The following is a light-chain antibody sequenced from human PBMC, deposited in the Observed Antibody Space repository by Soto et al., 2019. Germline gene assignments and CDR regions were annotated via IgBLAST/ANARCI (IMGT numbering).Light chain of an antibody. CDR3: GAWDGTLSVV. CDR1: TSNIGNND. CDR2: DNN. V-gene: IGLV1-51*01. J-gene: IGLJ2*01. Sequence: QSVVTQPPSVSAAPGQEVTISCSGSTSNIGNNDVSWYQQLPGTAPKLLIYDNNKRPSGIPDRFSGPKSGTSATLVIAGLQTGDEADYFCGAWDGTLSVVFGGGTQLTVL.